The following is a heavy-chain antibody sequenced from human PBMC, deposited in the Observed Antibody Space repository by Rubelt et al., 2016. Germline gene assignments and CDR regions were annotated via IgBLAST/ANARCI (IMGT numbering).Heavy chain of an antibody. CDR1: GFTFSSYS. D-gene: IGHD3-22*01. CDR3: ARPDHDYDGSGYYH. CDR2: IYSGGTT. V-gene: IGHV3-66*04. J-gene: IGHJ4*02. Sequence: EVQLVESGGGLVQPGGSLRLSCAASGFTFSSYSMNWVRQAPGKGLEWVSIIYSGGTTSYADSVKGRFTLSRDNSKNTVYLQMNSLRAEDTAVYYCARPDHDYDGSGYYHWGQGTLVTVSP.